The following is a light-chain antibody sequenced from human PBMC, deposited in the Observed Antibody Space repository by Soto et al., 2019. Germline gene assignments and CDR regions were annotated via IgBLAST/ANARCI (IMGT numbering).Light chain of an antibody. V-gene: IGLV2-14*03. CDR3: NTYAGSSAVV. CDR1: NSDIGAYNF. Sequence: QSALTQPASVSGSPGQSITISCTGTNSDIGAYNFVSWYQQHPGKAPKLMIYDVSFRPSGVSDRFSGSKSGSTASLTISGLQSEDEAAYYCNTYAGSSAVVFGGGTQLTVL. J-gene: IGLJ2*01. CDR2: DVS.